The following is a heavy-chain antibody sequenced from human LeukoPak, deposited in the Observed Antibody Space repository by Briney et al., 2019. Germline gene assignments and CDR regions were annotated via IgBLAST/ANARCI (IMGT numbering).Heavy chain of an antibody. CDR1: GFTFSSYG. Sequence: GGSLRLSCAASGFTFSSYGMHWVRQAPGKGLEWVAFIRYDGSNKYFADSVKGRFTISRDTSKNTLYLQINSLRVEDTAMYYCAKDGRQRKTYYYGSGSANAFDIWGQGTMVTVSS. J-gene: IGHJ3*02. D-gene: IGHD3-10*01. CDR2: IRYDGSNK. CDR3: AKDGRQRKTYYYGSGSANAFDI. V-gene: IGHV3-30*02.